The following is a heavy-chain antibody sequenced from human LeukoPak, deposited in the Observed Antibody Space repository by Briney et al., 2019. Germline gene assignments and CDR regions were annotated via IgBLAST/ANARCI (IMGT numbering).Heavy chain of an antibody. CDR3: ARFRTLGA. CDR1: GFTFSTSW. D-gene: IGHD3-3*01. Sequence: GSLRLSCAASGFTFSTSWVSWVRQAPGKGLEWVASIKEDGSDKYYVDSVKGRFTISRDNAKNSLYLQMSSLRAEDTAVYYCARFRTLGAWGQGTLVTVSS. V-gene: IGHV3-7*01. CDR2: IKEDGSDK. J-gene: IGHJ5*02.